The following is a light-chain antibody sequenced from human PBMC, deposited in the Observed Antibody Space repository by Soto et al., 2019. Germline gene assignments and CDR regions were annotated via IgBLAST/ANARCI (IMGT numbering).Light chain of an antibody. CDR1: QTVHSNY. CDR2: DAS. J-gene: IGKJ4*01. V-gene: IGKV3D-20*01. CDR3: QQYGTSPRGT. Sequence: EVVLTQSPATLSLSPGERATLSCGASQTVHSNYLAWYQHKPGLAPRLLIYDASSRATGIPDRFRSSGSGTDFTLPISRLEPEDFAVYYCQQYGTSPRGTFGGGTKVEIK.